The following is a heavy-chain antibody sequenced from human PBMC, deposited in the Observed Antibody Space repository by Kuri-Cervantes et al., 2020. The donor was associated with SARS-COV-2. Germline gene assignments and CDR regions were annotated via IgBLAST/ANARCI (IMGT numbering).Heavy chain of an antibody. CDR3: AFQWLGGYYFDY. V-gene: IGHV1-3*01. CDR1: GYTFTSYA. D-gene: IGHD6-19*01. CDR2: SNAGNGNT. J-gene: IGHJ4*02. Sequence: ASVKVSCKASGYTFTSYAMHWVRQAPGQRLEWMGWSNAGNGNTKYSQKFQGRVTITRDTSASTAYMELSSLRSEDTAVYCCAFQWLGGYYFDYWGQGTLVTVSS.